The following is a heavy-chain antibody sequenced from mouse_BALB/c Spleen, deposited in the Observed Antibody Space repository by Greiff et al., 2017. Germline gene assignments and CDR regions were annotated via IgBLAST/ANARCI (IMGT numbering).Heavy chain of an antibody. J-gene: IGHJ2*01. V-gene: IGHV5-6-5*01. CDR1: GFTFSSYA. CDR3: ARKPIYDGPQFDY. Sequence: EVQGVESGGGLVKPGGSLKLSCAASGFTFSSYAMSWVRQTPEKRLEWVASISSGGSTYYPDSVKGRFTISRDNARNILYLQMSSLRSEDTAMYYCARKPIYDGPQFDYWGQGTTLTVSS. D-gene: IGHD2-3*01. CDR2: ISSGGST.